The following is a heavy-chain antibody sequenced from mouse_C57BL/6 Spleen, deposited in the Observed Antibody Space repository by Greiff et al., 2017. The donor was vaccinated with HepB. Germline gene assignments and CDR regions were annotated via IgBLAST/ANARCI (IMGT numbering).Heavy chain of an antibody. Sequence: EVQLQQSGPELVKPGASVKISCKASGYSFTGYYMNWVKQSPEKSLEWIGEINPSTGGTTYNQKFKAKATLTVDKSSSTAYMQLKSLTSEDSAVYYCARSGFYYYGSSPAWFAYWGQGTLVTVSA. J-gene: IGHJ3*01. D-gene: IGHD1-1*01. V-gene: IGHV1-42*01. CDR2: INPSTGGT. CDR1: GYSFTGYY. CDR3: ARSGFYYYGSSPAWFAY.